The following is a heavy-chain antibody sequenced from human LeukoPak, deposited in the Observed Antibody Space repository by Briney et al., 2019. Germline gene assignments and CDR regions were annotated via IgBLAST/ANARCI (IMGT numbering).Heavy chain of an antibody. Sequence: ASVRVSFKASGYTFTSYYMHWVRQAPGQGLEWMGIINPSGGSTSYAQKFQGRVTMTRDTSTSTVYMELSSLRSEDTAVYYCAREYYDSSGYPGRVFDIWGQGTMVTVSS. CDR1: GYTFTSYY. V-gene: IGHV1-46*01. CDR2: INPSGGST. J-gene: IGHJ3*02. CDR3: AREYYDSSGYPGRVFDI. D-gene: IGHD3-22*01.